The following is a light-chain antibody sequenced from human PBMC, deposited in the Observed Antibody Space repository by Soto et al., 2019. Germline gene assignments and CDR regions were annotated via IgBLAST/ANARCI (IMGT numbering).Light chain of an antibody. J-gene: IGKJ1*01. Sequence: EIVLTQSPGTLSLSPGERATLSCRASQSVSSSHLAWYQQKPGQAPRLLIYGASSRAAGIPDRFSGSGSGTDFTLIISRLEPEDFAVYYCQQFGSSSWTFGQGTKVEIK. V-gene: IGKV3-20*01. CDR3: QQFGSSSWT. CDR2: GAS. CDR1: QSVSSSH.